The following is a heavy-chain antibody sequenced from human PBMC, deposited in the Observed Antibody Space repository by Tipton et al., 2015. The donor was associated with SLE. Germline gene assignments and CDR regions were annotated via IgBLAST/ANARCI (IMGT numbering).Heavy chain of an antibody. D-gene: IGHD2-15*01. CDR2: ISYDGSNK. CDR3: ARELLPYYGMDV. Sequence: SLRLSCAASGFTFSSYAMHWVRQAPGKGPEWVAVISYDGSNKYYADSVKGRFTISRDNSKNTLYLQMNSLRAEDTAVYYCARELLPYYGMDVWGQGTTVTVSS. V-gene: IGHV3-30*04. J-gene: IGHJ6*02. CDR1: GFTFSSYA.